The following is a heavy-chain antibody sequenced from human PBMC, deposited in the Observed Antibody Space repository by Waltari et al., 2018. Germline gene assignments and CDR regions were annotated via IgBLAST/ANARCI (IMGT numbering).Heavy chain of an antibody. CDR3: ARGDYYDSSGYYGS. J-gene: IGHJ5*02. D-gene: IGHD3-22*01. V-gene: IGHV1-69*08. CDR2: IIPSFGTA. Sequence: QVQLVQSGAEVKKPGSSVKVSCKASGCTFSSYAISWVRQAPGQGLEWMGRIIPSFGTANDAHKFQGRVTTTADKSTSTAYMELSSLRSEDTAVYYCARGDYYDSSGYYGSWGQGTLVTVSS. CDR1: GCTFSSYA.